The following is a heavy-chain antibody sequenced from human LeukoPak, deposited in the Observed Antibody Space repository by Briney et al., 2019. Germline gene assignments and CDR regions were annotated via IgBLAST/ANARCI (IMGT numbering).Heavy chain of an antibody. Sequence: ASVKVSCTASGYTFTSYGISWVRQAPGQGLEWMGWISAYNGNTNYAQKLQGRVTMTTDTSTSTAYMELRSLRSDDTAVYYCARESITIFGVVIIPYYYYGMDVWGQGTTVTVSS. D-gene: IGHD3-3*01. CDR2: ISAYNGNT. CDR1: GYTFTSYG. J-gene: IGHJ6*02. V-gene: IGHV1-18*01. CDR3: ARESITIFGVVIIPYYYYGMDV.